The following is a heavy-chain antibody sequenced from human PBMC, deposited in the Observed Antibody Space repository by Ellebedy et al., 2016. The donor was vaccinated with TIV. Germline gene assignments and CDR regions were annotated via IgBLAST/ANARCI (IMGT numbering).Heavy chain of an antibody. CDR3: AKDRFPYYDSSGTTGYFDC. V-gene: IGHV1-2*02. CDR1: GYTFTAYY. D-gene: IGHD3-22*01. J-gene: IGHJ4*02. Sequence: AASVKVSCKASGYTFTAYYMHWVRQAPGQGLEWMGWINPDRGDTKYPQSFQVRVSMTRDTSSSTAYMELSVLTSDDTAIYYCAKDRFPYYDSSGTTGYFDCWGQGTLVTVSS. CDR2: INPDRGDT.